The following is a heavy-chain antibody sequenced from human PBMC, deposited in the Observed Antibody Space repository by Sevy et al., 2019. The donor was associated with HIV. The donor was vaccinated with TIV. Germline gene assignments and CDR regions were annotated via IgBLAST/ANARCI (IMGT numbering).Heavy chain of an antibody. CDR1: GGSISSHY. V-gene: IGHV4-4*07. D-gene: IGHD4-17*01. Sequence: SETLSLTCTVSGGSISSHYWSWIRQPAGKGLEWIGRIFASGSTNYNPSLKSRVSMSIDTSKKQFSLKLTSVTAADTAVYYCARGHGDYTYFDYWGQRTLVTVSS. CDR2: IFASGST. J-gene: IGHJ4*02. CDR3: ARGHGDYTYFDY.